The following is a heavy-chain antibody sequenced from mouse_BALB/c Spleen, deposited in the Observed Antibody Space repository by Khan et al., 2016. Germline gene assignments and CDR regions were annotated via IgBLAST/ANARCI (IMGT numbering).Heavy chain of an antibody. V-gene: IGHV9-3*02. CDR1: GYTFTNYG. J-gene: IGHJ3*01. CDR2: IHTSTGEP. CDR3: ARTARATFAY. Sequence: QIQLVQSGPELKTPGETVKISCKASGYTFTNYGMNWVKQAPGKGLKWMGWIHTSTGEPTYAEEFKGRIAFSLETSASTAYLQLNNLKSEDTATYFCARTARATFAYWSQGTLVTVSA. D-gene: IGHD3-1*01.